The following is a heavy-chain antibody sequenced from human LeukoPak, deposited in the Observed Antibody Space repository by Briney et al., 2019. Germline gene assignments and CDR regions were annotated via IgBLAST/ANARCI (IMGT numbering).Heavy chain of an antibody. V-gene: IGHV3-30*03. CDR3: ATPYTSSYSGFDY. CDR2: ISYDGSNK. Sequence: GRSLRLSCAASGFTFSSYGMHWVRQAPGKGLEWVAVISYDGSNKYYADSVKGRFTISRDNAKKTLFLQMNSLRAEDTAVYYCATPYTSSYSGFDYWGQGTLVAVSS. D-gene: IGHD2-15*01. J-gene: IGHJ4*02. CDR1: GFTFSSYG.